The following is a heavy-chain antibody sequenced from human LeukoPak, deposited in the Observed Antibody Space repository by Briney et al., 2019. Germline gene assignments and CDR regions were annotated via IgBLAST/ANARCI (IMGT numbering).Heavy chain of an antibody. CDR3: ARDSTYYYDIGSFDI. CDR2: IYYSGST. CDR1: GGSISSGGYY. D-gene: IGHD3-22*01. Sequence: PSETLSLTCTVSGGSISSGGYYWSWIRQHPGKGLEWIGYIYYSGSTYYNPSLKSRVTISVDTSKNQFSLKLSSVTAADTAVYYCARDSTYYYDIGSFDIWGQGTMVTVSS. J-gene: IGHJ3*02. V-gene: IGHV4-31*03.